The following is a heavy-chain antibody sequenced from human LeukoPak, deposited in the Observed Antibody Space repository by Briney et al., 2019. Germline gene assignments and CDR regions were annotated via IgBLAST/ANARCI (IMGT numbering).Heavy chain of an antibody. J-gene: IGHJ4*02. V-gene: IGHV4-59*08. CDR1: GGSMSRYY. CDR2: IYYSGST. CDR3: ARYYDTTAGLDY. D-gene: IGHD3-22*01. Sequence: SETLSLTCTVSGGSMSRYYWSWIRQPPGKELEWIGCIYYSGSTNYNPSLKSRVIISVDTSKNQFSLKLSSVTAADTAVYYCARYYDTTAGLDYWGQGTLVTVSS.